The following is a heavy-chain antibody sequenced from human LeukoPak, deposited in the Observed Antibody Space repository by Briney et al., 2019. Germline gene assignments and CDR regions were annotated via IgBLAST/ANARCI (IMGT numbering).Heavy chain of an antibody. J-gene: IGHJ4*02. V-gene: IGHV3-7*03. Sequence: GGSLRLSCAASEFTFSNYWMTWVRQAPGKGLERVANIKEDGSDKYYVDSVKGRFTISRDNAKNSLYLQMNNLRAEDTAVYYCAPDPNKWLRNYWGQGTLVTVSS. CDR1: EFTFSNYW. CDR2: IKEDGSDK. D-gene: IGHD5-12*01. CDR3: APDPNKWLRNY.